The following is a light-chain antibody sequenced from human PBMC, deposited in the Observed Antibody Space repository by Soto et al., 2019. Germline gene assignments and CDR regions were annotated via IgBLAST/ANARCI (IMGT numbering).Light chain of an antibody. CDR1: QTVSANY. CDR2: GAS. J-gene: IGKJ3*01. Sequence: ELVLTQSPGTLSLSPGERATLSCRASQTVSANYLAWYQQKAGQAPRLLIYGASSRATGIPDRFSGSGSGTDFTLTISRLEPEDFAVCYCQQYGRSPHFGPGTRVDIK. CDR3: QQYGRSPH. V-gene: IGKV3-20*01.